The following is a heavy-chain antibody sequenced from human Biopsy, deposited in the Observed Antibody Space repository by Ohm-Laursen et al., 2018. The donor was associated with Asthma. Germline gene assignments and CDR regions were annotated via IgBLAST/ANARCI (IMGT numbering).Heavy chain of an antibody. J-gene: IGHJ4*02. CDR1: GYSLTDLS. CDR3: ASDFPKDYVRYNFQF. V-gene: IGHV1-24*01. D-gene: IGHD4-17*01. CDR2: HDHEEGGT. Sequence: GASVKVSCKISGYSLTDLSMHSVRQAPGQGLEWMGGHDHEEGGTVNARRFQGRVTMTEDTSTDTAYMELSSLSSDDTAVHYCASDFPKDYVRYNFQFWGQGTLVTVSS.